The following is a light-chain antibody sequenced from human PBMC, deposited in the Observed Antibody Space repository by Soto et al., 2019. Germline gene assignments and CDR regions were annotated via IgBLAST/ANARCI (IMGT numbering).Light chain of an antibody. CDR3: MQRLEFPLIT. V-gene: IGKV2-40*01. Sequence: DIVMTQTPLSLPVTPGEPASISCRSSQSLLDSDDGNTYLDWYLQKPGQSPQLLIYTVSYRASGVPDRFSGSGSGTDFTLKISRVEADDVGVYYCMQRLEFPLITFGQGTRLEIK. J-gene: IGKJ5*01. CDR2: TVS. CDR1: QSLLDSDDGNTY.